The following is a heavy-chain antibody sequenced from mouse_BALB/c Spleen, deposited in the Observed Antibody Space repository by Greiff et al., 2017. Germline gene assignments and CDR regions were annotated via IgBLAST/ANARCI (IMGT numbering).Heavy chain of an antibody. CDR3: ARQVLPQSYDFDY. J-gene: IGHJ2*01. CDR1: GFTFSSYG. V-gene: IGHV5-6*01. CDR2: ISSGGSYT. Sequence: EVKLMESGGDLVKPGGSLKLSCAASGFTFSSYGMSWVRQTPDKRLEWVATISSGGSYTYYPDSVKGRFTISRDNAKNTLYLQMSSLKSEDTAMYYCARQVLPQSYDFDYWGQGTTLTVSS. D-gene: IGHD5-5*01.